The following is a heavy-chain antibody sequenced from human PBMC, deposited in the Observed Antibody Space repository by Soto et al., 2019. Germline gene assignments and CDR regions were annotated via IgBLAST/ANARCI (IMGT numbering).Heavy chain of an antibody. CDR2: IIPMFGIP. CDR1: GGTLNKHA. D-gene: IGHD6-19*01. J-gene: IGHJ3*01. V-gene: IGHV1-69*01. Sequence: QVQLVQSGAEVKKPGSSVKVSCRASGGTLNKHAITWVRRAPGQGLEWLGGIIPMFGIPNYPQKFQGRVTITGDDSTNTSHMELIGLTSDDTAVYYCARGGTSGWLKGAYDVWGQGTMVTVSS. CDR3: ARGGTSGWLKGAYDV.